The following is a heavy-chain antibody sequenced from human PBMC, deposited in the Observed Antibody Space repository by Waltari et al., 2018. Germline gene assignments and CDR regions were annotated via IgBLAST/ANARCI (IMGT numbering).Heavy chain of an antibody. D-gene: IGHD1-20*01. CDR2: ISGSGLTI. J-gene: IGHJ4*02. Sequence: EVQLVESGGGLEQPGGSLRLSCAASGFGFSSHEMNWVRQAPGKGLEWVSYISGSGLTIYYADSVKGRFTISRDNAKDSLYLLMNSLRAEDTAVYYCARGDITGTHFDYWGQGTLVTVSS. CDR3: ARGDITGTHFDY. CDR1: GFGFSSHE. V-gene: IGHV3-48*03.